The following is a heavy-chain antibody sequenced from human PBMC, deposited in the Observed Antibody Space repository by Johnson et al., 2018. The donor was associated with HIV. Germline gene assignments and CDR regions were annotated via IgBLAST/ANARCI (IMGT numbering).Heavy chain of an antibody. D-gene: IGHD3-22*01. CDR3: ARESDSSEDCGGAFDI. CDR2: IKQDGSEK. V-gene: IGHV3-7*05. Sequence: VLLVESGGGVVQPGRSLRLSCAASGFTFSSYGMQLVRQAPGKGLEWVANIKQDGSEKYYVDSVKGRFTISRDNAKNSLYLQMNSLRAEDTAVYYCARESDSSEDCGGAFDIWGQGTMVTVSS. J-gene: IGHJ3*02. CDR1: GFTFSSYG.